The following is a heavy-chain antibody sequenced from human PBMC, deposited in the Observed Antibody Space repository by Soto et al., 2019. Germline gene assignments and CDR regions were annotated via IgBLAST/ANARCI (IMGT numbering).Heavy chain of an antibody. CDR2: IKSKVHGGTT. V-gene: IGHV3-15*01. D-gene: IGHD3-3*01. CDR3: STDSRFLEWSSYYYGMDV. Sequence: GGSLRLSCAGSGFSFSNAWMSWVRQAPGKGLEWVGRIKSKVHGGTTDYAAPVKGRFTISRDDSKDTLYLQMNSLKTEDTAVYYCSTDSRFLEWSSYYYGMDVWGQGTTVTVPS. J-gene: IGHJ6*02. CDR1: GFSFSNAW.